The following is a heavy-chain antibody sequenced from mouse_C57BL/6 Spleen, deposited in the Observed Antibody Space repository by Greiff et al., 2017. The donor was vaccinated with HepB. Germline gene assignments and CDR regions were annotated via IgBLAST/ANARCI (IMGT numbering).Heavy chain of an antibody. V-gene: IGHV5-6*01. D-gene: IGHD1-1*01. CDR3: ARQDITTVVNWYFDV. J-gene: IGHJ1*03. Sequence: EVKLVESGGDLVKPGGSLKLSCAASGFTFSSYGMSWVRQTPDKRLEWVATISSGGSYTYYPDSVKGRFTISRENAKNTLYLQMSSLKSEDTAMYYCARQDITTVVNWYFDVWGTGTTVTVSS. CDR1: GFTFSSYG. CDR2: ISSGGSYT.